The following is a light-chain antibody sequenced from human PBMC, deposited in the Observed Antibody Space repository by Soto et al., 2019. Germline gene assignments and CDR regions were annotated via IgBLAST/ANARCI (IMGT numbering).Light chain of an antibody. Sequence: EGVLTQSPGTLSLSPGDRATLSCRASQTVTNNYLAWYQQRPGLAPRLLIYGASSRATGIPDRFSGSGSGTVFTLTISSLQSDDFAVYYCQQYLDWPRTFGQGTKVDIK. CDR2: GAS. CDR1: QTVTNNY. J-gene: IGKJ1*01. V-gene: IGKV3-20*01. CDR3: QQYLDWPRT.